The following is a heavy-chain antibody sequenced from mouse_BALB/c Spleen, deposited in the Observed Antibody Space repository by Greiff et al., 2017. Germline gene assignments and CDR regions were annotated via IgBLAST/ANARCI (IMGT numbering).Heavy chain of an antibody. Sequence: QVQLQQPGAELVKPGASVKLSCKASGYTFTSYWMHWVKQRPGQGLEWIGEIDPSDSYTNYNQKFKGKATLTVDKSSSTAYMQLSSLTSEDSAVYYCARGVYGNYGMDYGGQGTSVTVSS. V-gene: IGHV1-69*02. CDR1: GYTFTSYW. D-gene: IGHD2-1*01. J-gene: IGHJ4*01. CDR2: IDPSDSYT. CDR3: ARGVYGNYGMDY.